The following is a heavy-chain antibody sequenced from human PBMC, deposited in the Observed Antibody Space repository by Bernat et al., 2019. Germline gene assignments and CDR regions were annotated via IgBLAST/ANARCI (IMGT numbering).Heavy chain of an antibody. CDR2: ISSSSSYI. D-gene: IGHD6-19*01. J-gene: IGHJ4*02. CDR1: GFTFSSYS. CDR3: ARGRGSGWYSGDY. Sequence: EVQLVESGGGLVKPGGSLRLSCAASGFTFSSYSMNWVRQAPGKGLEWVSSISSSSSYIYYADSVKGRFTISRDNAKNSLYLQMNSLKAEDTAVYYCARGRGSGWYSGDYWGQGTLVTVSS. V-gene: IGHV3-21*04.